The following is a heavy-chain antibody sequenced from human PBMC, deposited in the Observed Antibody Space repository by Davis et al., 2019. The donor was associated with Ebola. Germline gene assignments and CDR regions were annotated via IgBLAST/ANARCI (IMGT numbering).Heavy chain of an antibody. D-gene: IGHD2-2*01. CDR3: ARSPRTCSSISCYGY. J-gene: IGHJ4*02. Sequence: AASVKVSCKASGYTFTGYYMHWVRQAPGQGLEWMGRINTNSGGTNYAQKFQGRVTMTRDTSISTAYMELNRLRSDDTAVYYCARSPRTCSSISCYGYWGQGTLVIVSS. V-gene: IGHV1-2*06. CDR1: GYTFTGYY. CDR2: INTNSGGT.